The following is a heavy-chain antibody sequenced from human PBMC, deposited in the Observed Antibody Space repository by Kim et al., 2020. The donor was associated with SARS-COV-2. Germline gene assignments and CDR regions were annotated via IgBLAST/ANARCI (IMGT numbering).Heavy chain of an antibody. CDR3: ARVGGIQQWLRTGGSYGMEV. V-gene: IGHV1-8*01. Sequence: ASVKVSCKASGYTFTSYDINWVRQATGQGLEWMGWMNPNSGNTGYAQKFQGRVTMTRNTSISTAYMELSSLRSEDTAVYYCARVGGIQQWLRTGGSYGMEVCGQGSTVTVSS. CDR1: GYTFTSYD. CDR2: MNPNSGNT. J-gene: IGHJ6*02. D-gene: IGHD5-18*01.